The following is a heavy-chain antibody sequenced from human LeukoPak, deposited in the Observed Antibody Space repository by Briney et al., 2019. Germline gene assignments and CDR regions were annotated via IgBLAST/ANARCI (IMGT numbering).Heavy chain of an antibody. CDR1: GYTFTGYY. Sequence: ASVKVSCKASGYTFTGYYMHWVRQAPGQGLEWMGWINPNSGGTNYAQKFQGWVTMTRDTSISTAYMELSSLRSEDTAVYYCAGTAIAAAGNWFDPWGQGTLVTVSS. V-gene: IGHV1-2*04. J-gene: IGHJ5*02. D-gene: IGHD6-13*01. CDR2: INPNSGGT. CDR3: AGTAIAAAGNWFDP.